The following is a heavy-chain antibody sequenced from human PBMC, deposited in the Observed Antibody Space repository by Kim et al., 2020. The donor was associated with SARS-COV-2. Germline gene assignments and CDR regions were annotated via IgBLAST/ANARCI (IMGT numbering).Heavy chain of an antibody. CDR3: ARDGILSYTSSWDY. Sequence: GGSLRLSCAASGFTFRSYWMSWVRQAPGKGLQWVANIKEDGRVRQYVDSVKGRFTISRDNAKNSLFLQMSSLRADDTAVYYCARDGILSYTSSWDYWGKGSLVTVSS. V-gene: IGHV3-7*03. J-gene: IGHJ4*02. CDR2: IKEDGRVR. D-gene: IGHD6-13*01. CDR1: GFTFRSYW.